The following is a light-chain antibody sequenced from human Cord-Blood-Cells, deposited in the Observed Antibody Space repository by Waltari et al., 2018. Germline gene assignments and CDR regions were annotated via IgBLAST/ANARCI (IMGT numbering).Light chain of an antibody. V-gene: IGKV1-33*01. CDR2: DAS. CDR1: QDISNY. J-gene: IGKJ4*01. CDR3: QQYDNLLT. Sequence: DIQMTQSPISLSASVGDRVTITCQASQDISNYLNWYQQKPGKAPKLLIYDASNLETGVPSRFSGSGSGTDFTFTISSLQPEDIATYYCQQYDNLLTFGGGTKVEIK.